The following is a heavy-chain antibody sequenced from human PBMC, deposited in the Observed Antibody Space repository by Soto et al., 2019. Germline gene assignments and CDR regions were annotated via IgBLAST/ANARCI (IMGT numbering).Heavy chain of an antibody. D-gene: IGHD4-17*01. Sequence: QVQMVQSASEVKEPGASVKVSCKTSGYSFTTHGISWVRQAPGQGLEWMGWVSAYNGDTNYAPGLHDRVTMTTDTAERTAYMELRSLTSDDTAVYYCARDLLTTVTHRDFDYWGQGTLVTVSS. CDR2: VSAYNGDT. V-gene: IGHV1-18*01. J-gene: IGHJ4*02. CDR3: ARDLLTTVTHRDFDY. CDR1: GYSFTTHG.